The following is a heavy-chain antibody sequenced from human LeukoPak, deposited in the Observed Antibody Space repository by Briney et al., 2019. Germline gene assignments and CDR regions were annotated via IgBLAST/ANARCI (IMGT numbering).Heavy chain of an antibody. V-gene: IGHV3-74*01. CDR1: GFTFSSYW. D-gene: IGHD3-10*01. CDR2: IQSDGST. Sequence: GGSLRLSCVASGFTFSSYWMHWVRQTPGQGLMWVARIQSDGSTIYSDSVQSRFTISRDNAKNTVYLQMNSLRVDDTAVYFCTRAITYFYGSVTYDWFESWGQGIRVTVSS. J-gene: IGHJ5*01. CDR3: TRAITYFYGSVTYDWFES.